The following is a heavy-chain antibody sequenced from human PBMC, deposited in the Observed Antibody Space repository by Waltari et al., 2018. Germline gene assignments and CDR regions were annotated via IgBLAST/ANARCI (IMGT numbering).Heavy chain of an antibody. J-gene: IGHJ6*02. D-gene: IGHD1-26*01. V-gene: IGHV1-69*05. CDR3: ARGIVGAPYYYYYYGMDV. Sequence: QVQLVQSGAEVKKPGSSVKVSCKASGGTFSSYAISWVRQAPGQGLEWMGGIIPSFGTANYAQKFQGRVTITTEESTSTAYMELSSLRSEDTAVYYCARGIVGAPYYYYYYGMDVWGQGTTVTVSS. CDR2: IIPSFGTA. CDR1: GGTFSSYA.